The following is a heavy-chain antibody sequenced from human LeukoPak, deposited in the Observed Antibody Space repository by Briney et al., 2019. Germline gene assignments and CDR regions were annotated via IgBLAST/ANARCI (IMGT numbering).Heavy chain of an antibody. V-gene: IGHV3-15*04. J-gene: IGHJ4*02. CDR3: TTRRQDGC. D-gene: IGHD6-25*01. CDR2: IESKTDGGTT. Sequence: GGSLRLSCAASGFTFSNAWMSWVRQAPGKGLEWVGRIESKTDGGTTDYAAPVKGRFTISRDDSKNTLYLQMNSLKTEDTAVYYCTTRRQDGCWGQGTLVTVS. CDR1: GFTFSNAW.